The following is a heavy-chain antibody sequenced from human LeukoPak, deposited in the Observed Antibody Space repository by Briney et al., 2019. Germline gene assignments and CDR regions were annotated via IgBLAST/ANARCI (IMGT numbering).Heavy chain of an antibody. D-gene: IGHD3-9*01. V-gene: IGHV4-59*12. CDR1: GGSISSYY. Sequence: SETLSLTCTVSGGSISSYYWSWIRQPPGKGLEWIGYIYYSGSTNYNPSLKSRVTISVDTSKNQFSLQLNSVTPEDTAVYYCARDQLLRYFDSPGWFDPWGQGTLVTVSS. CDR3: ARDQLLRYFDSPGWFDP. CDR2: IYYSGST. J-gene: IGHJ5*02.